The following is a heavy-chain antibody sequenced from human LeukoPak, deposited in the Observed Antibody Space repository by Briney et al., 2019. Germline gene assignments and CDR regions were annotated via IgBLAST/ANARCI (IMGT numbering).Heavy chain of an antibody. J-gene: IGHJ4*02. CDR3: AKETDSSGPFDY. D-gene: IGHD3-22*01. V-gene: IGHV3-30*02. CDR2: LRYDGSSK. CDR1: GFTFSSYA. Sequence: GGSLRLSCAASGFTFSSYAMHWVRQAPGKGLEWVAFLRYDGSSKYYADSVKGRFTISRDNSKNTLYLQMNSLRAEDTALFYCAKETDSSGPFDYWGQGTLVTVSS.